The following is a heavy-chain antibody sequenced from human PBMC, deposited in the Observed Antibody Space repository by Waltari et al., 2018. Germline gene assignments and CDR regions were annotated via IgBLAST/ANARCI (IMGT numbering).Heavy chain of an antibody. V-gene: IGHV4-59*01. CDR2: IYYSGST. D-gene: IGHD3-9*01. Sequence: QVQLQESGPGLVKPSETLSLTCTVSGGSISSYYWSWIRQPPGKGLEWIGSIYYSGSTNSNPSLKGGVTISVDTSKDQFSLKLSSVTAADTAVYYCARAPTNYDILTGYYYYYMDVWGKGTTVTVSS. J-gene: IGHJ6*03. CDR1: GGSISSYY. CDR3: ARAPTNYDILTGYYYYYMDV.